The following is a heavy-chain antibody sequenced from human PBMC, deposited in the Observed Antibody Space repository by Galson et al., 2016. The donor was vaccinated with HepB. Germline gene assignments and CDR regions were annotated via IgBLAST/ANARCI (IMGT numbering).Heavy chain of an antibody. CDR3: VRDPVSGWAPLDY. D-gene: IGHD6-19*01. CDR1: RYTFTNYP. Sequence: SVKVSCKASRYTFTNYPINWVRQAPGQRLEWMGWISTGNDETKYEQNFQGRATFTKDTSASTAYMELNSLRAEDTAVYYCVRDPVSGWAPLDYWGQGTLVTVSS. J-gene: IGHJ4*02. CDR2: ISTGNDET. V-gene: IGHV1-3*04.